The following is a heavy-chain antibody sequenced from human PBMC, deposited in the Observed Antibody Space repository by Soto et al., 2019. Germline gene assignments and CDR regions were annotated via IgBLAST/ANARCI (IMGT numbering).Heavy chain of an antibody. Sequence: EVQLLESGGGLVQPGGSLRLSCPVSGVTFSNYAMNWVRQAPGKGLEWVSSLSGSGGTTYYADSVKGRFIISRDNSKNTLYLLMNSLRAEDTALYYCAKQRADYGSGADTFYFDSWGQGALVTVSS. D-gene: IGHD3-10*01. CDR2: LSGSGGTT. CDR3: AKQRADYGSGADTFYFDS. CDR1: GVTFSNYA. V-gene: IGHV3-23*01. J-gene: IGHJ4*02.